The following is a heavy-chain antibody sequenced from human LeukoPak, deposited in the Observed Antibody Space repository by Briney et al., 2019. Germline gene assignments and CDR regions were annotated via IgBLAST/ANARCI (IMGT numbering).Heavy chain of an antibody. D-gene: IGHD3-10*01. CDR2: ISGSGGST. Sequence: GGSLRLSCAASGFTFSDYYMSWIRQAPGKGLEWVSAISGSGGSTYYADSVKGRFTISRDNSKNTLYLQMSSLRAEDTAVYYCAKLGKTENHYGSGRFSYYYYMDAWGKGTTVTISS. CDR1: GFTFSDYY. J-gene: IGHJ6*03. CDR3: AKLGKTENHYGSGRFSYYYYMDA. V-gene: IGHV3-23*01.